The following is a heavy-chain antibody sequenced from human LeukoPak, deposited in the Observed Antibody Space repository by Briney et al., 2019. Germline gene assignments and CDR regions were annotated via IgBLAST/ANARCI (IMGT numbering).Heavy chain of an antibody. CDR1: GFTFSSYS. V-gene: IGHV3-48*04. CDR2: ISSSSSTI. J-gene: IGHJ4*02. CDR3: ASFEVPGQWLLRQFDY. Sequence: GGSLRLSCAASGFTFSSYSMNWVRQAPGKGLEWVSYISSSSSTIYYVDSVKGRITISRDNAKNSLYLQMNSLRAEDTAVYYCASFEVPGQWLLRQFDYWGQGTLVTVSS. D-gene: IGHD6-19*01.